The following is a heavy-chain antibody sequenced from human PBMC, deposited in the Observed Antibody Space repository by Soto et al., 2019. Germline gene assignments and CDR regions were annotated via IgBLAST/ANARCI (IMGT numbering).Heavy chain of an antibody. V-gene: IGHV1-2*02. J-gene: IGHJ6*03. D-gene: IGHD5-12*01. Sequence: VQLVQSGAEVKKPGASVKVSCKTSGDSFNDYYIHWVRQAPGQGLEWMGWINPNGGVTKYAQKFQGRVTVTRETSIRTVYMELSRLRSDDTAVYYCARESGGATATLDYYYFYMDVWGKGTTVTVSS. CDR3: ARESGGATATLDYYYFYMDV. CDR1: GDSFNDYY. CDR2: INPNGGVT.